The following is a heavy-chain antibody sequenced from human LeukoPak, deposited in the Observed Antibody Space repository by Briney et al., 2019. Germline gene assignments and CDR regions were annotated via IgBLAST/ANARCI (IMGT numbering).Heavy chain of an antibody. CDR3: VILWFGELCSFDY. V-gene: IGHV3-30*03. CDR2: ISYDGSNK. CDR1: GFTFSSYG. D-gene: IGHD3-10*01. J-gene: IGHJ4*02. Sequence: GGSLRLSCAASGFTFSSYGMHWVRQAPGKGLEWVAVISYDGSNKYYADSVKGRFTISRDNSKNTLYLQMNSLRAEDTAVYYCVILWFGELCSFDYWGQGTLVTVSS.